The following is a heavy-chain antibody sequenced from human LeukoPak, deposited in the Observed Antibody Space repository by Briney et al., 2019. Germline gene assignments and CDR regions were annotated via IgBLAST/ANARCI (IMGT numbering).Heavy chain of an antibody. CDR1: GFAFSFSA. Sequence: GGSLRLSCAASGFAFSFSAMGWLRQPPGKGLEWVSTINANSVASSYAASVRGRFTISRDNSKSTLYLHLNTLRVEDTAVYYCAKPISGGLAVTADWFDPWGQGTLVVVSS. CDR2: INANSVAS. J-gene: IGHJ5*01. D-gene: IGHD6-19*01. V-gene: IGHV3-23*01. CDR3: AKPISGGLAVTADWFDP.